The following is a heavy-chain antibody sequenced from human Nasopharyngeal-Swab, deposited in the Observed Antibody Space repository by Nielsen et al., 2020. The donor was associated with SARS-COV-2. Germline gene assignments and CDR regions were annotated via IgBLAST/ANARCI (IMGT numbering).Heavy chain of an antibody. CDR2: IGTAGDT. CDR3: ARVDNSYGYYYYYGMDV. D-gene: IGHD5-18*01. V-gene: IGHV3-13*01. Sequence: GGSLRLSCAASGFTFSSYDMPWVRQATGKSLEWVSVIGTAGDTYYPSSVKGRFTISRENAKNSLYLQMNSLSAGDTAVYYCARVDNSYGYYYYYGMDVWGQGTTVTVSS. J-gene: IGHJ6*02. CDR1: GFTFSSYD.